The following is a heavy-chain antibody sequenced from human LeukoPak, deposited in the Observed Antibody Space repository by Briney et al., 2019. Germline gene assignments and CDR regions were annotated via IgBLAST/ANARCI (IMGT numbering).Heavy chain of an antibody. V-gene: IGHV1-18*01. CDR1: GYTFTSYG. D-gene: IGHD1-26*01. J-gene: IGHJ4*02. Sequence: ASVKVSCKASGYTFTSYGISWVRQAPGQGLEWMGWISAYNGNTNYAQKPQGRVTMTTDTPTSTAYMELRSLRSDDTAVYYCARDPQQSVGATGGGFNFWGQGTLVTVSS. CDR2: ISAYNGNT. CDR3: ARDPQQSVGATGGGFNF.